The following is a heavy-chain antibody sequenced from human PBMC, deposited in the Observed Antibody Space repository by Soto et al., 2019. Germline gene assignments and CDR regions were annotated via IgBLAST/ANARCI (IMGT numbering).Heavy chain of an antibody. D-gene: IGHD3-16*01. CDR1: GYIFTNYG. V-gene: IGHV1-18*01. Sequence: QVQLVQSGDEVRKPGSSVKVSCKASGYIFTNYGIAWVRQAPGQRLEWMGWISPYSGNTHYASKVQGRFTMTTDTSTGEAYRDLGGLASDDRVVYYCAMVDNYVTPTPQDVWGRGTTVTVSS. CDR2: ISPYSGNT. J-gene: IGHJ6*02. CDR3: AMVDNYVTPTPQDV.